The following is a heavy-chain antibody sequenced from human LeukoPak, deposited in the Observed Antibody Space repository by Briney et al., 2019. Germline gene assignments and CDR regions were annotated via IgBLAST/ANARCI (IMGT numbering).Heavy chain of an antibody. J-gene: IGHJ3*02. D-gene: IGHD3-10*01. V-gene: IGHV3-33*01. CDR1: GXTFSSYG. Sequence: PGGSLRLSCAASGXTFSSYGMHWVRQAPGKGREGVAVLWYDGSNKLYAVCVKGRFTISRDNSKNTPYLQMNSLRAEDTAVYYCARESGDTDYYGSGSYAFDIWGQGTMVTVSS. CDR2: LWYDGSNK. CDR3: ARESGDTDYYGSGSYAFDI.